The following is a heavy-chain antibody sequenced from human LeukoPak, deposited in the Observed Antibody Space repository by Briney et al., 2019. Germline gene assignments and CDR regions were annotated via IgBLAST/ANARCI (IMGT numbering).Heavy chain of an antibody. CDR1: GFTFSTYA. CDR2: ISGSGDYT. V-gene: IGHV3-23*01. D-gene: IGHD1-1*01. J-gene: IGHJ4*02. Sequence: PGGSLRLSCAASGFTFSTYAMSWVRQAPGKGLEWVSIISGSGDYTNYADSVKGRFTISRDNSKNTFYVQMNSLRAEDTAVYYCAKGNRSGSENWGQGTLATVSS. CDR3: AKGNRSGSEN.